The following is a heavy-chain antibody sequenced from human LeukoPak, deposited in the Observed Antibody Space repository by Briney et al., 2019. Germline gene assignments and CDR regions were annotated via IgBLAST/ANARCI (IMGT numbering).Heavy chain of an antibody. CDR3: TRRYYHDSSGSYYGDY. D-gene: IGHD3-22*01. J-gene: IGHJ4*02. CDR2: IRSKANSYAT. Sequence: GGSLRLSCAASGFTFSDSAMHWVRQASGKGLEWVGRIRSKANSYATTYDASVKGRFTISRDDSKNTAFLQMNSLKTEDTAVYYCTRRYYHDSSGSYYGDYWGQGTRVTVSS. V-gene: IGHV3-73*01. CDR1: GFTFSDSA.